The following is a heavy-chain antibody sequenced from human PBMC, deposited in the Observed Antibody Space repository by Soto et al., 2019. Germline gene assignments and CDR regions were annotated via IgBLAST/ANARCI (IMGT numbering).Heavy chain of an antibody. D-gene: IGHD2-8*02. Sequence: ASETLSLTYAVDGGTFSGYYLTWIRQPPGTGLEWIGEINHSGSTNYNPSLKSRVTISVDTSKNQFSLKLTSVTAADTAVYYCARDKITGLFDYWGQGTLVTVSS. J-gene: IGHJ4*02. CDR2: INHSGST. CDR3: ARDKITGLFDY. CDR1: GGTFSGYY. V-gene: IGHV4-34*01.